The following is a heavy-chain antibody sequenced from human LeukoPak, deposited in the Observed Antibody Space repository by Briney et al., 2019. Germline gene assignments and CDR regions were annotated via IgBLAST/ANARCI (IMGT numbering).Heavy chain of an antibody. CDR2: MNQRGSM. V-gene: IGHV4-34*01. D-gene: IGHD3-22*01. CDR3: ARQPFPHYYDSSGYHSAFDI. CDR1: GASFTGYY. Sequence: PSETLSLTCDVYGASFTGYYWSWIRQSPGKGLEWIGEMNQRGSMNYNPSLKSRVTISVDRSKNQFSLKLSSVTAADTAVYYCARQPFPHYYDSSGYHSAFDIWGQRTMVTVSS. J-gene: IGHJ3*02.